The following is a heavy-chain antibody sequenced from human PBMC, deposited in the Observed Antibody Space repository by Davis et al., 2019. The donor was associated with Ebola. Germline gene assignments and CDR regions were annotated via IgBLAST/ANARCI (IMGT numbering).Heavy chain of an antibody. Sequence: SQTLSLTCSISGDSFSSNSAAWNWIRQSPSRGLEWLGRTYYRPKWFVDYAVSVKSRITINPDTSKNQFSLQLTSVTPEETAVYYCARDPPYDQGYDYWGQGTLVTVSS. D-gene: IGHD3-22*01. V-gene: IGHV6-1*01. CDR3: ARDPPYDQGYDY. CDR1: GDSFSSNSAA. CDR2: TYYRPKWFV. J-gene: IGHJ4*02.